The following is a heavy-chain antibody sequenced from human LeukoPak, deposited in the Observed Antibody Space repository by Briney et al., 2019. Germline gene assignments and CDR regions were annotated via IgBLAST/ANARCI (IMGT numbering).Heavy chain of an antibody. J-gene: IGHJ6*02. Sequence: SETLSLTCAVYGGSFSGYYWSWIRQPPGKGLEWIGEINHSGSTNYNPSLKSRVTISVDTSKNQFSLKPSSVTAADTAVYYCARADPRKYCSGGSCSKVYYYYYGMDVWGQGTTVTVSS. D-gene: IGHD2-15*01. CDR3: ARADPRKYCSGGSCSKVYYYYYGMDV. CDR1: GGSFSGYY. V-gene: IGHV4-34*01. CDR2: INHSGST.